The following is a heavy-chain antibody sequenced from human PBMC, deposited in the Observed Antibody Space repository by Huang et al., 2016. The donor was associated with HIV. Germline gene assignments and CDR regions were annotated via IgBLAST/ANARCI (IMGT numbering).Heavy chain of an antibody. J-gene: IGHJ4*02. CDR2: ISYDGRSQ. CDR1: GFKLSGFG. Sequence: QVHLVESGGGVVQPGGSLRLSCAASGFKLSGFGMSWVRQAPVKGREWVAGISYDGRSQFYTDSVKGRFTISRDNSDNTLSLQMKGLRPDDTAVYYCAKESRWFSDFDHWGQGVLVSVSS. V-gene: IGHV3-30*18. D-gene: IGHD2-15*01. CDR3: AKESRWFSDFDH.